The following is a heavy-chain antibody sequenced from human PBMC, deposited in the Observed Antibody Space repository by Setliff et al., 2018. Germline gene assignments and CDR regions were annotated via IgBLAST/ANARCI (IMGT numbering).Heavy chain of an antibody. CDR3: ARAPNDLGVDWLFNNYFDY. D-gene: IGHD3-9*01. CDR1: GGSVSSGYYY. J-gene: IGHJ4*01. CDR2: VYYTGRT. Sequence: NPSETLSLTCTVSGGSVSSGYYYWDWIRQPPGKGLEWIGTVYYTGRTYYNPSLKSRVTIAVDAPDNHFSLKLRSVTAADTAVYYCARAPNDLGVDWLFNNYFDYWGHGTRVTVSS. V-gene: IGHV4-39*02.